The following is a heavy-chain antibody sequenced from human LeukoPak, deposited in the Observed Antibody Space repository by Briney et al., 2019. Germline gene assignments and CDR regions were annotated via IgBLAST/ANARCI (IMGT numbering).Heavy chain of an antibody. V-gene: IGHV3-23*01. CDR1: GFTFSSCA. CDR2: ISGSGDDT. J-gene: IGHJ4*02. D-gene: IGHD2-21*01. CDR3: AKDPSEITGDEGLDY. Sequence: GGSLRLSCAASGFTFSSCAMSWVRQAPGKGLAWVSAISGSGDDTYYADSVRGRFTISRDNSKNTLYLQMSSLRAEDTARYYCAKDPSEITGDEGLDYWGQGTLVTVSS.